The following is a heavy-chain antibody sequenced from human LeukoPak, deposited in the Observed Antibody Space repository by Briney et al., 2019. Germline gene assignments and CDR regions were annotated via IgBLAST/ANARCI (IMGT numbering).Heavy chain of an antibody. J-gene: IGHJ4*02. CDR1: GFTVSSNY. V-gene: IGHV3-66*01. Sequence: GGSLRLSCAASGFTVSSNYMSRVRQAPGRGLEWVSVIYSGGSTYYADSVKGRFTISRDNSKNTLYLQMNSLRAEDTAVYYCASSIAAAGTLYYWGQGTLVTVSS. CDR2: IYSGGST. CDR3: ASSIAAAGTLYY. D-gene: IGHD6-13*01.